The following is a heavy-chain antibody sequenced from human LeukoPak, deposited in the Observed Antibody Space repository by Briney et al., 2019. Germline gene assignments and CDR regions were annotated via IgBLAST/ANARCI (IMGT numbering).Heavy chain of an antibody. D-gene: IGHD2-21*02. CDR3: ARDSSPYCGDDCYFDAFDL. V-gene: IGHV3-7*03. J-gene: IGHJ3*01. CDR1: EFTFGSYW. Sequence: GGPLRLSCAASEFTFGSYWMTWVRQAPGKGLEWVANINRDGSKNHFVDSVKGRFTISRDNAKNFLYLQMNSLRAEDTAVYFCARDSSPYCGDDCYFDAFDLWGQGTMVTVSS. CDR2: INRDGSKN.